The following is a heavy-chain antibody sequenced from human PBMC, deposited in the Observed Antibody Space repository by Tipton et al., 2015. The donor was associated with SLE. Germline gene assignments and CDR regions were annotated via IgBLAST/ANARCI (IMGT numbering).Heavy chain of an antibody. CDR3: AREGRGSYYYYYGMDV. J-gene: IGHJ6*02. V-gene: IGHV1-18*01. D-gene: IGHD1-26*01. CDR2: ISAYNGNT. CDR1: GYTFTSYG. Sequence: QLVQSGAEVKKPGASVKVSRKASGYTFTSYGISWVRQAPGQGLEWMGWISAYNGNTNYAQKLQGRVTMTTDTSTSTAYMELRSLRSDYTAVYYCAREGRGSYYYYYGMDVWGQGTSVPVSS.